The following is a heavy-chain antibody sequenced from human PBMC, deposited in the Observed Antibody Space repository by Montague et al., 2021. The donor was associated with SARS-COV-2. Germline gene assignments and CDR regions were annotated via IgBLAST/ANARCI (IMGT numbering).Heavy chain of an antibody. V-gene: IGHV4-4*07. CDR2: IYTSGST. D-gene: IGHD5-24*01. Sequence: SETLSLTCTVSGDSISSYYWSWIRQPAGKGLEWIGRIYTSGSTKYNPSLKSRVTMSVDTSKNQFSLKLSSMTAADTAVYYCARDHMTTMFMVYYYGMDVWGQGTTVTVSS. CDR1: GDSISSYY. J-gene: IGHJ6*02. CDR3: ARDHMTTMFMVYYYGMDV.